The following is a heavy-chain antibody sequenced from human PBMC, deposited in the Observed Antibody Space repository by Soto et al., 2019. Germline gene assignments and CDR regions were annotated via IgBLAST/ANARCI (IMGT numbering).Heavy chain of an antibody. J-gene: IGHJ5*02. D-gene: IGHD4-4*01. CDR1: GYTFTSYG. V-gene: IGHV1-18*01. CDR3: ARELTTVGVSWFDP. CDR2: ISAYNGNT. Sequence: QVQLVQSGAEVKKPGASVKVSCKASGYTFTSYGISWVRQAPGQGLEWMGWISAYNGNTNYAQKLQDRVTMTTDTATSTPDLGLRSMRSDDTAVYYWARELTTVGVSWFDPWGQGTLVTVSS.